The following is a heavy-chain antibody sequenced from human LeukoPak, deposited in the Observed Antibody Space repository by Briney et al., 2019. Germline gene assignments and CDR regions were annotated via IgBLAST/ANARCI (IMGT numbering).Heavy chain of an antibody. J-gene: IGHJ4*02. CDR1: GFTFSSYW. D-gene: IGHD6-19*01. CDR3: ARPTVAGTGGSGYFDY. Sequence: GGSLRLSCAASGFTFSSYWMSWVRQAPGKGLEWVANIKQDGSEKYYVDSVKGRFTISRDNSKNTLYLQMNSLRAEDTAVYYCARPTVAGTGGSGYFDYWGQGTLVTVSS. CDR2: IKQDGSEK. V-gene: IGHV3-7*01.